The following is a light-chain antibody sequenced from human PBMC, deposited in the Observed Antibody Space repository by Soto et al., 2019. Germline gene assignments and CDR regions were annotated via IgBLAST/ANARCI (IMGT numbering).Light chain of an antibody. CDR3: QQYNNWPLT. J-gene: IGKJ4*01. Sequence: EIVLTQSPGTLSLSPGDEATLSCKASQAVTSKFLAWYQQKPGQAPRLLIYDTSTRATGIPARFSGSGSGTEFTLTISSLQSEDFAVYYCQQYNNWPLTFGGGTKVDIK. CDR2: DTS. V-gene: IGKV3-15*01. CDR1: QAVTSKF.